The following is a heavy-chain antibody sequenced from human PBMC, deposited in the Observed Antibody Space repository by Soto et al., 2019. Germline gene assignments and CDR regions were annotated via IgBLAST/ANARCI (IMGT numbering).Heavy chain of an antibody. CDR3: ARVPGTAPWASHYFDD. J-gene: IGHJ4*02. Sequence: QVHLVESGGGVVQPGRSLRLSCAASGFTFSSYGMHWVRQAPGKGLEWVAVIWYDGSNKYHADSVKGRFTISRDNSKNMLYLQMNSLRADDTAVYYCARVPGTAPWASHYFDDWGQGMLVTVSS. D-gene: IGHD5-18*01. V-gene: IGHV3-33*01. CDR1: GFTFSSYG. CDR2: IWYDGSNK.